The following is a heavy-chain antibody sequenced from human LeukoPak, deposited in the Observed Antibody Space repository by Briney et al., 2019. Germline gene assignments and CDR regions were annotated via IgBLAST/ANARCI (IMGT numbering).Heavy chain of an antibody. CDR3: AKRIDIAVVPEAATHQAFDV. Sequence: GGSLRLSCAASGFTFSSYATSWVRQAPGKGLEWVSAISGSGGSTYYADSVKGRFTISRDNSKNTLYLQMNSLRAEDTAVYYCAKRIDIAVVPEAATHQAFDVWGQGTMVTVSS. D-gene: IGHD2-2*01. CDR1: GFTFSSYA. J-gene: IGHJ3*01. CDR2: ISGSGGST. V-gene: IGHV3-23*01.